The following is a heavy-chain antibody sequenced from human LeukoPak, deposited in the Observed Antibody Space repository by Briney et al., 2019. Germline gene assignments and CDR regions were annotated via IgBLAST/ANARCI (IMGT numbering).Heavy chain of an antibody. D-gene: IGHD6-13*01. Sequence: SGPTLVKPTQTLTLTCTFSGFSLSTSGVAVGWIRQPPGKALEWLALTYWNDDQRYNPSLKTRLTITKDTSKNQVVLTMTNMDPVDTATYYCARRLAAAGLFDYWGQEALVTVSS. CDR2: TYWNDDQ. CDR3: ARRLAAAGLFDY. V-gene: IGHV2-5*01. J-gene: IGHJ4*02. CDR1: GFSLSTSGVA.